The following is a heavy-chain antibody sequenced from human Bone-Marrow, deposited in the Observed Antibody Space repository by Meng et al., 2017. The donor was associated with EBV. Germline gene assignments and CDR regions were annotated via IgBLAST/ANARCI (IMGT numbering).Heavy chain of an antibody. D-gene: IGHD1-14*01. CDR3: AKEGSAIGTPYSDH. CDR2: ISNSGGGA. CDR1: GFTFSNYA. V-gene: IGHV3-23*01. Sequence: EVQLLESGGGWVQPGGSLRLSCAASGFTFSNYAMSWVRQAPGEGLEWVSGISNSGGGAYYADSVKGRFTISRDNSKNTLYLQMNSLRPEDTAIYFCAKEGSAIGTPYSDHWGQGTLVTVSS. J-gene: IGHJ4*02.